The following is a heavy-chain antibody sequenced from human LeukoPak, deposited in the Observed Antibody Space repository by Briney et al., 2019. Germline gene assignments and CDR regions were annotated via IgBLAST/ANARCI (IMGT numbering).Heavy chain of an antibody. Sequence: ASVKVSCKASGYTFTSYAMHWVRQAPGQRLEWMGWINAGNGNTKYSQKFQGRVTITRDTSASTAYMELSSLRSEDTAVYYCARSDEPNIVVVVAASRGFDYWGQGTLVTVSS. CDR3: ARSDEPNIVVVVAASRGFDY. V-gene: IGHV1-3*01. J-gene: IGHJ4*02. CDR1: GYTFTSYA. CDR2: INAGNGNT. D-gene: IGHD2-15*01.